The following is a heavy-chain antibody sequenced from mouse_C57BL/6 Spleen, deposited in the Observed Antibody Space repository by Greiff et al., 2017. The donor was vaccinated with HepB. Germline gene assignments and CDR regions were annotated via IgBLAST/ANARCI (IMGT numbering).Heavy chain of an antibody. CDR1: GFTFSSYG. J-gene: IGHJ4*01. D-gene: IGHD1-1*01. CDR2: ISSGGSYT. Sequence: EVKLVESGGDLVKPGGSLKLSCAASGFTFSSYGMSWVRQTPDKRLEWVATISSGGSYTYYPDSVKGRFTIARDNAKNTPYLQMSSLKSEDTAMYYCARLITTAGDAMDYWGQGTSVTVSS. V-gene: IGHV5-6*01. CDR3: ARLITTAGDAMDY.